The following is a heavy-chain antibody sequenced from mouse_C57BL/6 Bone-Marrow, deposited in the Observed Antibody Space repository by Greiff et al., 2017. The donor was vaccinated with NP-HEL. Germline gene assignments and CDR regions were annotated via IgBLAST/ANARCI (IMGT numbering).Heavy chain of an antibody. V-gene: IGHV1-7*01. Sequence: VQLQQSGAELAKPGASVKLSCKASGYTFTSYWMHWVNQRPGQGLEWIGYITPSSGYTKYNQKFKDKATLTADKSSSTAYMQLSSLTSEDSAVYYCVGWGYYFGDRGQGATLTVSS. D-gene: IGHD1-1*02. CDR3: VGWGYYFGD. CDR1: GYTFTSYW. CDR2: ITPSSGYT. J-gene: IGHJ2*01.